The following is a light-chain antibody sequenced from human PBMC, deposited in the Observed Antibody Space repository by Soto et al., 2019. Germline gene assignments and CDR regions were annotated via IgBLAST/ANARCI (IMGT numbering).Light chain of an antibody. J-gene: IGKJ3*01. CDR2: EVS. CDR3: MQSIQLPFT. CDR1: QSLLHSNGRTY. V-gene: IGKV2D-29*01. Sequence: DIVMTHTPLSLSVTPGQSASISCTSSQSLLHSNGRTYLYWFLQKAGQPPQGLIYEVSNRFSGVPDRFSGSGSGTDFTLKISRVEAGDVGVYYCMQSIQLPFTFGPGTKVDIK.